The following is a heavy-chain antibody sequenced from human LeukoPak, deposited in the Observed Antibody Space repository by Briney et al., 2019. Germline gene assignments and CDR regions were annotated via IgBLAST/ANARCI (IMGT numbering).Heavy chain of an antibody. CDR2: IYYSGST. V-gene: IGHV4-59*08. CDR3: ARRGSSTSTDY. CDR1: GCSISSYY. J-gene: IGHJ4*02. Sequence: SETLSLTCTVPGCSISSYYWSWIRQPPGTGLEWIGFIYYSGSTNYNPSLKSRVTISVDTSNNQFSLKLSSETAADTAVYYCARRGSSTSTDYWGQGALVSVSS. D-gene: IGHD2-2*01.